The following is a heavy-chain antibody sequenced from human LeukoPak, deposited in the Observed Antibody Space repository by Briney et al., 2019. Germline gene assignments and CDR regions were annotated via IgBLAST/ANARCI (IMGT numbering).Heavy chain of an antibody. CDR1: GFTFSAYS. CDR3: ARDSRSHCGTDACYGPYFDY. CDR2: IRSSSTTI. J-gene: IGHJ4*02. V-gene: IGHV3-48*01. D-gene: IGHD2-2*01. Sequence: PGGPLRLSCEVSGFTFSAYSMSWVRQAPGKGLEWISYIRSSSTTIYYADSAKGRFTISRNNAENPLYLQMNSLRVEDTAVYFCARDSRSHCGTDACYGPYFDYWGQGTLAAVSS.